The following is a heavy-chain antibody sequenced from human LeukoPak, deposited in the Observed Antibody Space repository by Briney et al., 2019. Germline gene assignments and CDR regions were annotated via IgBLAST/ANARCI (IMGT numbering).Heavy chain of an antibody. CDR2: IIPISGTA. J-gene: IGHJ6*03. D-gene: IGHD2-2*01. CDR3: ARGLQYQLLKALRYYYMDV. CDR1: GGTFSSHA. Sequence: GASVKVSCKASGGTFSSHAIAWVRQAPGQGPEWMGGIIPISGTADYAQKFQGRVTITTGQSTSTAYMELSSLTSDDTAVYYCARGLQYQLLKALRYYYMDVWGEGTTVTVSS. V-gene: IGHV1-69*05.